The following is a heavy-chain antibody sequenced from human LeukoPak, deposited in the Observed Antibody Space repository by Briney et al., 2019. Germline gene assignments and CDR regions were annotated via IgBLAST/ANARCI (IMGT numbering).Heavy chain of an antibody. J-gene: IGHJ4*02. Sequence: ASVKVSCKASGYTFTGYYMNWVRQAPGQGLEWMGRINPNSGGTNYAQKFQGRVTMTRDTSISTAYMELSRLRSDDTAVYYCARGPLVRYGGNYWFDYWGQGTLVTVSS. CDR1: GYTFTGYY. D-gene: IGHD4/OR15-4a*01. CDR3: ARGPLVRYGGNYWFDY. CDR2: INPNSGGT. V-gene: IGHV1-2*06.